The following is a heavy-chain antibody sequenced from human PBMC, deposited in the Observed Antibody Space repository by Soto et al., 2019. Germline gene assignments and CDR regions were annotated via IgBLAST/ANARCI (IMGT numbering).Heavy chain of an antibody. CDR1: GGSISSSNW. J-gene: IGHJ4*02. Sequence: SSETLSLTCAVSGGSISSSNWWSWVRQPPGKGLEWIGEIYHSGSTNYNPSLKSRVTISVDKSKNQFSLKLSSVTAADTAVYYCAGGSLRYFDWLFTLDYWGQGTLVTVSS. V-gene: IGHV4-4*02. CDR3: AGGSLRYFDWLFTLDY. D-gene: IGHD3-9*01. CDR2: IYHSGST.